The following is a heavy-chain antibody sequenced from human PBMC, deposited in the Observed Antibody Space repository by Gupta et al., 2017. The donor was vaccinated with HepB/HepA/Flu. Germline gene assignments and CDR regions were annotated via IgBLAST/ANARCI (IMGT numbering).Heavy chain of an antibody. Sequence: QVQLVESGGGVVQPGRSLRLSCAASGFTFSSYGMHWVRQAPGKGLEWVAVIWYDGSNKYYADSVKGRFTISRDNSKNTLYLQMNSLGAEDTAVYYCAGAQKWELLGGGFDYWGQGTLVTVSS. CDR1: GFTFSSYG. D-gene: IGHD1-26*01. CDR2: IWYDGSNK. V-gene: IGHV3-33*01. J-gene: IGHJ4*02. CDR3: AGAQKWELLGGGFDY.